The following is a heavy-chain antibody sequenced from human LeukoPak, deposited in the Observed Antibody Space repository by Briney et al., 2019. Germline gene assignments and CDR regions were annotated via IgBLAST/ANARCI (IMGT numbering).Heavy chain of an antibody. V-gene: IGHV3-48*01. Sequence: GGSLRLSCVGSGFIFSYYDMDWVRQAPGKRLEWISYISSSRSIMYYADSVLGRFTVSRDNAENTLYLQMNSLRGDDTAVYYCARHNQGSPDYWGQGTLVTVSS. CDR3: ARHNQGSPDY. J-gene: IGHJ4*02. CDR1: GFIFSYYD. CDR2: ISSSRSIM.